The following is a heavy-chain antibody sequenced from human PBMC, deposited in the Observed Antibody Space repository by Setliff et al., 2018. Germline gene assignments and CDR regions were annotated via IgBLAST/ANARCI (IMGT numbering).Heavy chain of an antibody. CDR1: GGSISTSNYH. Sequence: PSETLSLTCNVSGGSISTSNYHWGWVRQPPGKGLEWIGILYYTGATYYNPSLKSRVTISVDTPNNQFSLKLSSVTAADTAVFYCARGYAARVGFGNWFDPWGQGTLVTVSS. V-gene: IGHV4-39*07. D-gene: IGHD6-6*01. J-gene: IGHJ5*02. CDR3: ARGYAARVGFGNWFDP. CDR2: LYYTGAT.